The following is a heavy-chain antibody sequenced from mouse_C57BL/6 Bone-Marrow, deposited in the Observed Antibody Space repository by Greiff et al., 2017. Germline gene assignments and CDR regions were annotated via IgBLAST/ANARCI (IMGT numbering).Heavy chain of an antibody. D-gene: IGHD2-2*01. CDR2: INPSSGYT. CDR3: ARPWFYWYFDV. Sequence: VQLQQSGAELARSGASVKMSCKASGYTFTSYTMHWVKQRPGQGLEWIGYINPSSGYTKYNQKFKDKATLTADKSSSTAYMQLSSLTSEDSAVYYCARPWFYWYFDVWGTGTTVTVSS. J-gene: IGHJ1*03. V-gene: IGHV1-4*01. CDR1: GYTFTSYT.